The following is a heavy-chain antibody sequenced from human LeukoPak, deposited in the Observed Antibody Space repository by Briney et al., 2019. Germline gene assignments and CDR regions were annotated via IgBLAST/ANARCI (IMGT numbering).Heavy chain of an antibody. V-gene: IGHV1-69*13. CDR2: IIPIFGTA. D-gene: IGHD1-26*01. CDR1: GGTFGSYA. Sequence: SVKVSCKASGGTFGSYAISRVRQAPGQGLEWMGGIIPIFGTANYAQKFQGRVTITADESTSTAYMELSSLRSEDTAVYYCAREVGPNLGGYYFDYWGQGTLVTVSS. CDR3: AREVGPNLGGYYFDY. J-gene: IGHJ4*02.